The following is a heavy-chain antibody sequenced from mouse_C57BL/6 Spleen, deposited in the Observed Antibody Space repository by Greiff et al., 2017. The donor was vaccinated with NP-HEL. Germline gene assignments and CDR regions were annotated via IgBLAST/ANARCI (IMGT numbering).Heavy chain of an antibody. V-gene: IGHV2-3*01. CDR2: IWGDGST. Sequence: QVQLKESGPGLVAPSQSLSITCTVSGFSLTSYGVSWVRQPPGKGLEWLGVIWGDGSTNDHSALISRLSISKDNSKSQVYLKLNSLQTDDTATYYCDKGDYGDAMDYWGPGTSVTVSS. D-gene: IGHD2-4*01. CDR1: GFSLTSYG. CDR3: DKGDYGDAMDY. J-gene: IGHJ4*01.